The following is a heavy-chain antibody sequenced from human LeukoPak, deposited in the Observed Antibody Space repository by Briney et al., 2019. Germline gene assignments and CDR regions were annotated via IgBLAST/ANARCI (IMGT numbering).Heavy chain of an antibody. D-gene: IGHD2-2*01. CDR3: ARDIVVVPAAPTFWFDP. J-gene: IGHJ5*02. CDR1: GGTFSSYA. V-gene: IGHV1-69*13. CDR2: IIPIFGTA. Sequence: SVKVSCKASGGTFSSYAISWVRQAPGQGLEWMGGIIPIFGTANYAQKFQGRVTITADESASTAYMELSSLRSEDTAVYYCARDIVVVPAAPTFWFDPWGQGTLVTVSS.